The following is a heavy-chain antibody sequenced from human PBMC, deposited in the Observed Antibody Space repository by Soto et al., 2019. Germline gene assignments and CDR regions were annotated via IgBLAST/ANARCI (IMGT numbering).Heavy chain of an antibody. CDR1: GGSIDSDDYY. V-gene: IGHV4-30-4*01. CDR3: ARIHFGDEPSYYYYGMDV. J-gene: IGHJ6*02. Sequence: SETLSLTCTVSGGSIDSDDYYWTWIRQPPGKGLEWIGYIYSSGRTSYNPSLESRVSISIDTSKTQFSLKLSSVTAADTAVYYCARIHFGDEPSYYYYGMDVWGQGPTVTVSS. CDR2: IYSSGRT. D-gene: IGHD4-17*01.